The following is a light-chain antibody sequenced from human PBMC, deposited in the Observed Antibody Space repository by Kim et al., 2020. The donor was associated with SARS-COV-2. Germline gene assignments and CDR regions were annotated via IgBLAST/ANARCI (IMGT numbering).Light chain of an antibody. Sequence: ALGQTVKNTCQGASLRNYYATWYQQKPGQAPLPVIYGKNNRPSGIPDRFSGSSSGSTASLTITGAQAEDEADYYCNSRDNSHYHVLFGGGTQLTVL. V-gene: IGLV3-19*01. CDR2: GKN. CDR3: NSRDNSHYHVL. J-gene: IGLJ2*01. CDR1: SLRNYY.